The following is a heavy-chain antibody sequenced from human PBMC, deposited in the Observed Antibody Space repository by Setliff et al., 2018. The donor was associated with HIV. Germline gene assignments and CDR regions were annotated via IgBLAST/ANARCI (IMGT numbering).Heavy chain of an antibody. CDR3: AIGIGFCSGGSCWGI. CDR2: FDPEDGET. V-gene: IGHV1-24*01. CDR1: GNSLTESS. D-gene: IGHD2-15*01. Sequence: ASVKVSCKVSGNSLTESSMHWVRQAPGKGLEWMGGFDPEDGETIYAQKFQGRVTMTEDTSTDTGYMELSSLRSEDTALYYCAIGIGFCSGGSCWGICGQGTMVTVSS. J-gene: IGHJ3*02.